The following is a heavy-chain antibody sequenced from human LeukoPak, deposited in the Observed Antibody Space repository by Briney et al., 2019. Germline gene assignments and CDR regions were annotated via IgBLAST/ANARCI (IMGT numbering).Heavy chain of an antibody. D-gene: IGHD4-17*01. Sequence: GGSLRLSCAASGFTFSSYAMSWVRQAPGKGLEWVSAISGSGGSTYYADSVKGRLTISRDNSKNTLYLQMNSLRAEDTAVYYCAKEAHYGIPLAEYFQHWGQGTLVTVSS. V-gene: IGHV3-23*01. CDR3: AKEAHYGIPLAEYFQH. CDR2: ISGSGGST. J-gene: IGHJ1*01. CDR1: GFTFSSYA.